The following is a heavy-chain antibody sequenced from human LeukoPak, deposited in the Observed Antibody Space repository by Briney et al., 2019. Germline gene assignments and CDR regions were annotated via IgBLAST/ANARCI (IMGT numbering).Heavy chain of an antibody. D-gene: IGHD3-10*01. Sequence: GGSLRLSCAASEFTFSSYGMHWVRQAPGKGLEWVASIRYDGSNKYYADSVKGRFTISRDNSKHTLYLQMNSLRAEDTAVYYCAKGTKDYHGSGNFYLSRDHFISRWDQGTLVTVSS. CDR3: AKGTKDYHGSGNFYLSRDHFISR. CDR1: EFTFSSYG. CDR2: IRYDGSNK. J-gene: IGHJ4*02. V-gene: IGHV3-30*02.